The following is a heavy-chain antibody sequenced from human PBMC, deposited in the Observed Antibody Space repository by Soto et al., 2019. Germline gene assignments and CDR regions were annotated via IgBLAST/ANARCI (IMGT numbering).Heavy chain of an antibody. D-gene: IGHD1-20*01. CDR3: ARYRPRYNWNDEDLFDY. V-gene: IGHV3-9*01. CDR2: ISWNSASI. J-gene: IGHJ4*02. CDR1: GFPFDDYA. Sequence: GGSLRLSCAASGFPFDDYAMHWVRQAPGKGLEWVSGISWNSASIGYADSVKGRFTISRDNAKNSLYLQMNSLRAEDTAVYYCARYRPRYNWNDEDLFDYWGQGTLVTVSS.